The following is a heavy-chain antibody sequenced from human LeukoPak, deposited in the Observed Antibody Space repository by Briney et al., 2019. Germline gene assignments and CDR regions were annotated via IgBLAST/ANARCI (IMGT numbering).Heavy chain of an antibody. Sequence: PGGSLRLSCAASGSTFSSYSMNWVRQAPGKGLEWVSYISSTSSTIYYAESVKGRFTISRDNAKNSLYLQMNSLRAEDTAVYYCARVHPPSNYDFWSGYYRSYYYMDVWGKGTTVTVSS. CDR1: GSTFSSYS. D-gene: IGHD3-3*01. J-gene: IGHJ6*03. CDR2: ISSTSSTI. CDR3: ARVHPPSNYDFWSGYYRSYYYMDV. V-gene: IGHV3-48*01.